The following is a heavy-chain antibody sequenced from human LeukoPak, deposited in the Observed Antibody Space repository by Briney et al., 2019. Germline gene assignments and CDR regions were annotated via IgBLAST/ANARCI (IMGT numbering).Heavy chain of an antibody. J-gene: IGHJ4*02. CDR3: ARETLYYDNSGYYDY. Sequence: GASVKVSCKASGGTFSSYAISWVRQAPGQGLEWMGGIIPIFGTANYAQKFQGRVTTTADESTSTAYMELSSLRSEDTAVYYCARETLYYDNSGYYDYWGQGTLVTVSS. CDR1: GGTFSSYA. D-gene: IGHD3-22*01. CDR2: IIPIFGTA. V-gene: IGHV1-69*13.